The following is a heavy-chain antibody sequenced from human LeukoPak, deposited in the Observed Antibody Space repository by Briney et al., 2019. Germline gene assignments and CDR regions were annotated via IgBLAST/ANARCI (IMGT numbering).Heavy chain of an antibody. CDR2: LYPDGRT. J-gene: IGHJ4*02. D-gene: IGHD3-10*01. CDR1: GFSVSSNY. CDR3: AKAKGWYGEGYFDY. V-gene: IGHV3-53*01. Sequence: GGSLRLSCAASGFSVSSNYMNCVRQAPGKGLEWVSVLYPDGRTYYADSVKGRFTISRDVSKNTLFLQMTSLRAEDTAVYYCAKAKGWYGEGYFDYWGQGTLVTVSS.